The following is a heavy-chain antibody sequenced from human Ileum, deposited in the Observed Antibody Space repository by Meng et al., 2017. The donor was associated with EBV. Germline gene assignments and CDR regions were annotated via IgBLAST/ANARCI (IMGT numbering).Heavy chain of an antibody. CDR1: GGSISSYY. Sequence: HVELKAAGPGRGKPSETLSLTCTVSGGSISSYYWSWIRQPPGKGLEWIGYIYYSGSTNYNPSLKSRVTISVDTSKNQFSLNLSSVTAADTAVYYCARGGWSLDYWGQGTLVTVSS. CDR3: ARGGWSLDY. D-gene: IGHD2-15*01. V-gene: IGHV4-59*08. J-gene: IGHJ4*02. CDR2: IYYSGST.